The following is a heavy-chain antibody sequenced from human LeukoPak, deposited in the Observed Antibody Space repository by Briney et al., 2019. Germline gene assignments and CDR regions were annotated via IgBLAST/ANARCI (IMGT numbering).Heavy chain of an antibody. CDR3: ARGDIVVVVAATPMYDWFDP. V-gene: IGHV1-69*13. D-gene: IGHD2-15*01. CDR2: IIPIFGTA. Sequence: ASVKVSCKASGFTFTSYGFSWVRQAPGQGLEWMGGIIPIFGTANYAQKFQGRVTITADESTSTAYMELSSLRSEDTAVYYCARGDIVVVVAATPMYDWFDPWGQGTLVTVSS. J-gene: IGHJ5*02. CDR1: GFTFTSYG.